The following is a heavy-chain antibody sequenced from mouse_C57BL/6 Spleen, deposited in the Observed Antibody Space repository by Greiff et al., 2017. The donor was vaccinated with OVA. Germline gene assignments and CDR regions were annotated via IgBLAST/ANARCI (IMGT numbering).Heavy chain of an antibody. CDR3: TDYGSFAY. D-gene: IGHD1-1*01. J-gene: IGHJ3*01. Sequence: VQLQQSGAELVRPGASVKLSCTASGFNIKDDYMHWVKQRPEPGLEWIGWIDPENGDTEYASKFQGKATITADTSSNTAYLQLSSLTSEDTAVYYCTDYGSFAYWGQGTLVTVSA. CDR1: GFNIKDDY. CDR2: IDPENGDT. V-gene: IGHV14-4*01.